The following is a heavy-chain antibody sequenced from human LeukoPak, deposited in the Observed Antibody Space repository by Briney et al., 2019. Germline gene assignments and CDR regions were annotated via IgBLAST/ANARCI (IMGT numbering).Heavy chain of an antibody. CDR3: AGYYDYVWGSGWFDP. D-gene: IGHD3-16*01. CDR1: GGSFSGYY. CDR2: INHSGST. Sequence: SETLSLTCAVYGGSFSGYYWSWIRQPPGKGLEWIGEINHSGSTNYNPSLKSRVTISVDTSKNQFSLKLSSVTAADTAVYYCAGYYDYVWGSGWFDPWGQGTLVTVSS. V-gene: IGHV4-34*01. J-gene: IGHJ5*02.